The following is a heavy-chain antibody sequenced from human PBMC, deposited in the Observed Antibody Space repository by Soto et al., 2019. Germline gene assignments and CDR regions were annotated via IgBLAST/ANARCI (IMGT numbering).Heavy chain of an antibody. Sequence: SVKVSFKASGGTFSSYAISWVRQAPGQGLEWMGGIIPIFGTANYAQKFQGRVTITADKSTSTAYMELSSLRSEDTAVYYCGSGAIVLMVYAVDYWGQGTLVTVSS. V-gene: IGHV1-69*06. CDR3: GSGAIVLMVYAVDY. CDR2: IIPIFGTA. J-gene: IGHJ4*02. D-gene: IGHD2-8*01. CDR1: GGTFSSYA.